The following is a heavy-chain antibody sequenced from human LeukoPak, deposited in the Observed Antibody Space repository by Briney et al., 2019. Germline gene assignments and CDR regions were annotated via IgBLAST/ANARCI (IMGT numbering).Heavy chain of an antibody. D-gene: IGHD4-23*01. Sequence: PGGSLRLSCAASGFPFTDYWMIWVRQAPGKRPEWVGNINQGGSETSYVDSVKGRFSISRDNAKTSLYLEMNSLRAEDTAVYYCATDRKVGTWDPRFDYWGQGALVTVSS. V-gene: IGHV3-7*01. CDR2: INQGGSET. CDR3: ATDRKVGTWDPRFDY. CDR1: GFPFTDYW. J-gene: IGHJ4*02.